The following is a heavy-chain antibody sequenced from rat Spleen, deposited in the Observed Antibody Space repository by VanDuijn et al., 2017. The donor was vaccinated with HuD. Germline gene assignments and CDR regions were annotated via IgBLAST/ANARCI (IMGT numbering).Heavy chain of an antibody. V-gene: IGHV5-22*01. J-gene: IGHJ2*01. CDR3: ARGRDYFDY. CDR2: ISSDGRRN. Sequence: EVQLVESGGGLVQPGRSLKLSCAASGFTFSDYYMAWVRQAPTKGLEWVATISSDGRRNYYRDSVKGRFTISRDNAKSTLYLQMNSLRSEDTATYYCARGRDYFDYWGQGVMVTVSS. CDR1: GFTFSDYY.